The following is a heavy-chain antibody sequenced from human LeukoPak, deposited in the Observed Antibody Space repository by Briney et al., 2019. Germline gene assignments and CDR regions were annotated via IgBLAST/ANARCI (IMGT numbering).Heavy chain of an antibody. CDR3: ARLWGDATIFDL. CDR2: INRDGSTK. D-gene: IGHD3-16*01. J-gene: IGHJ4*02. CDR1: EFTISAFW. V-gene: IGHV3-7*03. Sequence: GGSLRLSCAASEFTISAFWMSWVRQAPGKGLEWVANINRDGSTKFYLDSVKGRFTVSRDNAKNSLFLQTNSLRAEDTGLYYCARLWGDATIFDLWGQGTLITVSS.